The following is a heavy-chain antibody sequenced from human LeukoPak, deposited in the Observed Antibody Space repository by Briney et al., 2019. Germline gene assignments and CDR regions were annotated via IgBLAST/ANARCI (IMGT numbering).Heavy chain of an antibody. CDR2: IYYSGST. J-gene: IGHJ4*02. Sequence: SETLSLTCTVSGGSLSSSSYYWGWIRQPPGKGLEWIGSIYYSGSTYYNPSLKSRVTISVDTSKNRFSLKLSSVTAADTAVYYCARGGLRYSIYWGQGTLVTVSS. CDR3: ARGGLRYSIY. D-gene: IGHD1-1*01. V-gene: IGHV4-39*01. CDR1: GGSLSSSSYY.